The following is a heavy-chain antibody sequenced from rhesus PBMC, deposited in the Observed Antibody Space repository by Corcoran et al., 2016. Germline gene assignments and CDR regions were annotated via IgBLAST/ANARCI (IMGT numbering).Heavy chain of an antibody. CDR2: VYGNSKST. Sequence: QVQLQESGPGLVKPSETLSLTCTVSGGSISGYYNWNWIRQSPGKGLEWIGAVYGNSKSTNYNPTLKSRVTISKDTSKNQFSLRLTSVTAADTAVYYCARQGYTDHLGGLDSWGQGVVVTVSS. CDR1: GGSISGYYN. D-gene: IGHD2-39*02. CDR3: ARQGYTDHLGGLDS. J-gene: IGHJ6*01. V-gene: IGHV4-143*01.